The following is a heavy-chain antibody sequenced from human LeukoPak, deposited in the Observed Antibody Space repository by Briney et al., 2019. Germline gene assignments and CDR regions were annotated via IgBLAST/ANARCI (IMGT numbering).Heavy chain of an antibody. V-gene: IGHV1-8*01. J-gene: IGHJ4*02. CDR2: MNPNSSNT. CDR1: GYTFTSYD. CDR3: AITRGYSSGWYRY. D-gene: IGHD6-19*01. Sequence: GASVKDSCKASGYTFTSYDINWVRQATGQGLEWMGWMNPNSSNTGYAQKFQGRVTMTRNTSISTAYMELSSLRSEDTAVYYCAITRGYSSGWYRYWGQGTLVTVSS.